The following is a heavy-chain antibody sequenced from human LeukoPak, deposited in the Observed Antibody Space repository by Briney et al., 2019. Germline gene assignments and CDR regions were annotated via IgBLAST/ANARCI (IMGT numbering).Heavy chain of an antibody. CDR1: GGSISSSSYY. J-gene: IGHJ4*02. V-gene: IGHV4-39*01. CDR2: IYYSGST. Sequence: PSETLSLTCTVSGGSISSSSYYWGWIRQPPGKGLEWIGSIYYSGSTYYNPSLKSRVTISVDTSKNQFSLKLSSVTAADTAVYYCARLRARGYCSSTSGTCDYWGQGTLVTVSS. CDR3: ARLRARGYCSSTSGTCDY. D-gene: IGHD2-2*01.